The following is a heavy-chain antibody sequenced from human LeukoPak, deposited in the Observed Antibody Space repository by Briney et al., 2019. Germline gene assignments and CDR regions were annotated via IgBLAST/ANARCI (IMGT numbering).Heavy chain of an antibody. CDR3: ARNGYSSGWYRSVSYYFDY. J-gene: IGHJ4*02. D-gene: IGHD6-19*01. CDR2: ISAYNGNT. Sequence: GESLKISCKASGYTFTSYGISWVRQAPGQGLEWMGWISAYNGNTNYAQKLQGRVTMTTDTSTSTAYMELRSLRSDDTAVYYCARNGYSSGWYRSVSYYFDYWGQGTLVTVSS. CDR1: GYTFTSYG. V-gene: IGHV1-18*01.